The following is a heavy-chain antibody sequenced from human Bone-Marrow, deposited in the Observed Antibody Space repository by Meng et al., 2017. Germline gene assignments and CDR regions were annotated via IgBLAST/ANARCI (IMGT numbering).Heavy chain of an antibody. D-gene: IGHD6-13*01. J-gene: IGHJ3*02. CDR1: GYTFTSYG. V-gene: IGHV1-69*05. Sequence: SVKVSCKASGYTFTSYGINWVRQATGQGLEWMGGIIPIFGTANYAQKFQGRVTITTDESTSTAYMELSSLRSEDTAVYYCARGGIAAATDAFDIWGQGTRVTVSS. CDR2: IIPIFGTA. CDR3: ARGGIAAATDAFDI.